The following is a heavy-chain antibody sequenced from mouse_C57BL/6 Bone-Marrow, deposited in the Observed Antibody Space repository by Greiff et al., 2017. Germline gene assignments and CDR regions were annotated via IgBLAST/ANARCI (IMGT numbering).Heavy chain of an antibody. D-gene: IGHD1-1*01. Sequence: QVQLQQPGAELVKPGASVKLSCKASGYTFTSYWMQWVKQRPGQGLEWIGEIDPSDSYTNYNQKFKGKATLTVDTSSSTAYMQLSSLTSEDSAVYYCAGFYYYGSSPWYFDVWGTGTTVTVSS. CDR2: IDPSDSYT. J-gene: IGHJ1*03. CDR1: GYTFTSYW. CDR3: AGFYYYGSSPWYFDV. V-gene: IGHV1-50*01.